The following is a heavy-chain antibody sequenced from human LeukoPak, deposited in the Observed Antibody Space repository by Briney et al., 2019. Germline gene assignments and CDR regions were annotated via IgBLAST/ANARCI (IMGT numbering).Heavy chain of an antibody. CDR3: ARVGEGNYYYMDV. Sequence: PSETLSLTCTVSGGSISSASYYWSWIRQPPGKGLEWIGYIYYSGSTNYNPSLKSRVTISVDTSKNQFSLKLSSVTAADTAVYYCARVGEGNYYYMDVWGKGTTVTVSS. D-gene: IGHD3-3*01. CDR1: GGSISSASYY. J-gene: IGHJ6*03. V-gene: IGHV4-61*01. CDR2: IYYSGST.